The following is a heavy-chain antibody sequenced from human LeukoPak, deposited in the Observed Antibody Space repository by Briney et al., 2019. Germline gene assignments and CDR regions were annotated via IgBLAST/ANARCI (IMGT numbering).Heavy chain of an antibody. CDR3: AEATGEAAAARH. V-gene: IGHV4-30-2*06. J-gene: IGHJ1*01. CDR2: VYGGGHT. D-gene: IGHD6-25*01. Sequence: PSQTLSLTCTVSGDSVGSGPNYWSWLRQSPMKGLEWIGWVYGGGHTYHNPSLLGRATISLDKSKNQFSLTLTSVTAADTAVYYCAEATGEAAAARHWGPGTLVTFSS. CDR1: GDSVGSGPNY.